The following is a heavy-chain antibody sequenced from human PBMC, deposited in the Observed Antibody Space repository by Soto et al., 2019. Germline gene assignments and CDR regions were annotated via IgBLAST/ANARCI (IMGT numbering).Heavy chain of an antibody. J-gene: IGHJ6*04. V-gene: IGHV4-39*01. CDR2: IYYSGST. D-gene: IGHD3-10*01. Sequence: SETLSLTCTVSGGSISSSSYYWGWIRQPPGKGLEWIGSIYYSGSTYYNPSLKSRVTISVDTSKNQFSLKLSSVTAADTAVYYCASSGTPYYYYGMDVWGKGTRFTVP. CDR1: GGSISSSSYY. CDR3: ASSGTPYYYYGMDV.